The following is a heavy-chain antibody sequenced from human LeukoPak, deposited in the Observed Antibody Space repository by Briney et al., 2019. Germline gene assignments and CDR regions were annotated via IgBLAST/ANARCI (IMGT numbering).Heavy chain of an antibody. J-gene: IGHJ3*02. Sequence: GGSLRLSCAASGFTFSSHAMSWVRQAPGKGLEWVSAISGSGGSTYYADSVKGRFTISRDNSKNTLYLQMNSLRAEDTAVYYCANVRNDYDILTGYYSSTGDAFDIWGQGTMVTVSS. CDR3: ANVRNDYDILTGYYSSTGDAFDI. CDR1: GFTFSSHA. CDR2: ISGSGGST. D-gene: IGHD3-9*01. V-gene: IGHV3-23*01.